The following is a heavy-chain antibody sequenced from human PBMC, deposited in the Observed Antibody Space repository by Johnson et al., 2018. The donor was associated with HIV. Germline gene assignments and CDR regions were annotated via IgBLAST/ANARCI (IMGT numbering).Heavy chain of an antibody. V-gene: IGHV3-15*01. CDR3: TTAFQIMVTTGAFDI. D-gene: IGHD4-17*01. CDR2: IKSKTDGGTT. Sequence: MQLVESGGGLVQPGGSLRLSCAASGFTFSSYGMHWVRQAPGKGLEWVGRIKSKTDGGTTDYAAPVKGRFTISRDDSKNTLYLQMNSLKTEDTAVYYCTTAFQIMVTTGAFDIWGQGTMVTVYS. J-gene: IGHJ3*02. CDR1: GFTFSSYG.